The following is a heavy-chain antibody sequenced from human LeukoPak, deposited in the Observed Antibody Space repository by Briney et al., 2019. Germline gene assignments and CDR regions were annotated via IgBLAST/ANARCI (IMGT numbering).Heavy chain of an antibody. CDR1: GYTFTGYY. CDR2: INPNSGGT. D-gene: IGHD6-6*01. CDR3: ARDGIAARPEFDY. J-gene: IGHJ4*02. Sequence: GASVKVSCKASGYTFTGYYMHWVRQAPGQGLEWMGWINPNSGGTNYAQKFQGRVTMTRDTSISTAYMELSRLRSDDTAVYYCARDGIAARPEFDYWGQGTLVTVSS. V-gene: IGHV1-2*02.